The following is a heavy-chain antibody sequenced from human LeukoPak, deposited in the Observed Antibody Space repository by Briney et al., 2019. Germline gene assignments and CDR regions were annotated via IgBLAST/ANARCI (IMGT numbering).Heavy chain of an antibody. J-gene: IGHJ4*02. D-gene: IGHD3-22*01. Sequence: ASVKVSCKVSGYTLTELSMHWVRQAPGKGLEWMGRFDPEDGETIYAQKFQGRVTMTADTSTDTVYMELSSLRSEDTAVYYCATVPTHNYYDSSGYYGLFDYWGQGTLVTVSS. CDR2: FDPEDGET. CDR3: ATVPTHNYYDSSGYYGLFDY. CDR1: GYTLTELS. V-gene: IGHV1-24*01.